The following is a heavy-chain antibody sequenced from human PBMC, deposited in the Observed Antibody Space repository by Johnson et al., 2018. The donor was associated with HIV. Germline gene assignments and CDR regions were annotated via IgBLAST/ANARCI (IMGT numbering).Heavy chain of an antibody. J-gene: IGHJ3*02. CDR2: ISSDGGAI. V-gene: IGHV3-30*18. D-gene: IGHD2-21*01. Sequence: QVQLVESGGGVVQPGRSLRLSCAASGFTFSDYGMHWVRQAPGKGLEWVAVISSDGGAIYCADYVEGRFTISRDNSRNTLYLQMNTLRMEDTALYYCAKVGRIVVAIGNDAFDIWGQVTMVTVSS. CDR1: GFTFSDYG. CDR3: AKVGRIVVAIGNDAFDI.